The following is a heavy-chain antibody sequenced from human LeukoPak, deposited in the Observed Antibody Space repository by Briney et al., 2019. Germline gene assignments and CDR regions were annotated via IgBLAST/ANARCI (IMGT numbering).Heavy chain of an antibody. Sequence: SQTLSLTCTVSGGSISSGGYYWSWIRQPPGKGLEWIGEINHSGSTNYNPSLKSRLTISVDTSKNQFSLKLSSVTAADTAVYYCAAYSSTWDYWGQGTLVTVSS. J-gene: IGHJ4*02. CDR1: GGSISSGGYY. D-gene: IGHD6-13*01. V-gene: IGHV4-30-2*01. CDR2: INHSGST. CDR3: AAYSSTWDY.